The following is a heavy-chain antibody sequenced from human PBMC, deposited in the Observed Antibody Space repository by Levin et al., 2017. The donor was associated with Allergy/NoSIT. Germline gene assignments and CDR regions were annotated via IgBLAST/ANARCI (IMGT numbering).Heavy chain of an antibody. Sequence: GESLKISCAASGFTLSTYSLSWVRQAPGKGLEWVSSISHGTILIYYADSVEGRFTISRDDAKNSLYLQLNSLRAEDTGVYYCVREGLNYPPDYWGQGTLVTVSS. CDR3: VREGLNYPPDY. J-gene: IGHJ4*02. CDR2: ISHGTILI. V-gene: IGHV3-21*01. CDR1: GFTLSTYS. D-gene: IGHD1-7*01.